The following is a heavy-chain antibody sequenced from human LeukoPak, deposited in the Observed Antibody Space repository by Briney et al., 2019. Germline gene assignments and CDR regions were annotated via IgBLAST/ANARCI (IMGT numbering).Heavy chain of an antibody. Sequence: GASVKVSCKTSGFTFSNYGITWVRQAPGQGLEWMGWISGYSGHTKYAQNLQDRVTMTTDTSTSTAYMELRSLRSDDTAVYYCATGLRFLEWLSYFDFWGQGTLVTVSS. CDR3: ATGLRFLEWLSYFDF. V-gene: IGHV1-18*01. J-gene: IGHJ4*02. CDR2: ISGYSGHT. CDR1: GFTFSNYG. D-gene: IGHD3-3*01.